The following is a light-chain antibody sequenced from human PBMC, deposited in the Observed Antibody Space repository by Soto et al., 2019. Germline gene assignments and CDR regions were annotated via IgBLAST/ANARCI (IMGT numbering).Light chain of an antibody. CDR1: QSVFNNY. CDR2: GAS. Sequence: EIVLTQSPGTLSLSPGEGATLSCRASQSVFNNYLAWYQQKPGQAPRLLISGASSRATGIPERFSGSGSGTDFTLTISRLESEDFAVYYCQQRGNWPPLTFGGGTKVEI. J-gene: IGKJ4*01. V-gene: IGKV3D-20*02. CDR3: QQRGNWPPLT.